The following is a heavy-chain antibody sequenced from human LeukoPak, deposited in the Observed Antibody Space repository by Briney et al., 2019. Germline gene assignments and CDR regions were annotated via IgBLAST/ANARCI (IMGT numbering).Heavy chain of an antibody. Sequence: SEILSLTCTVSGGSISSYYWSWIRQPPGKGLEWIGYIHYSGSTNYNPSLKSRVTISVDTFKNQFSLKLNSVTAADTAVYYCARGIQLWLYYFDFWGQGNLVTVSS. D-gene: IGHD5-18*01. CDR3: ARGIQLWLYYFDF. V-gene: IGHV4-59*01. CDR1: GGSISSYY. CDR2: IHYSGST. J-gene: IGHJ4*02.